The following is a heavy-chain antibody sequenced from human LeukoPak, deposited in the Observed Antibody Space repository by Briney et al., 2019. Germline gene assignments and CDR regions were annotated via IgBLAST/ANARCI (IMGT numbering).Heavy chain of an antibody. CDR2: IYYSGST. V-gene: IGHV4-39*01. CDR1: GGSLTSSSYD. J-gene: IGHJ3*02. Sequence: SETLSLTCTVSGGSLTSSSYDWCWIRQPPGKGLEWIGSIYYSGSTYYNPSLKSRVTISVDTSKNQFSLKLSSVTAADTAVYYCARQEYAFDIWGQGTMVTVSS. CDR3: ARQEYAFDI.